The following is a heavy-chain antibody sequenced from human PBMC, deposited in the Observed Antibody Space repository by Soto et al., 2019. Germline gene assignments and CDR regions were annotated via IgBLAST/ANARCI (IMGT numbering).Heavy chain of an antibody. CDR2: IRSKAYGGTT. Sequence: GGSLRLSCTTSGFTFGDYAMSWFRQAPGKGLEWVGFIRSKAYGGTTEYAASVKGRFTFSRDDSKGIAYLQMNSLKTEDTAVYYCTRGREWGLLLSDYWGQGTLVTVSS. V-gene: IGHV3-49*03. J-gene: IGHJ4*02. CDR3: TRGREWGLLLSDY. D-gene: IGHD1-26*01. CDR1: GFTFGDYA.